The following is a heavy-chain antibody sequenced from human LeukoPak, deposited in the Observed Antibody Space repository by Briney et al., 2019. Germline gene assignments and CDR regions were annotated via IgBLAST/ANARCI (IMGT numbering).Heavy chain of an antibody. D-gene: IGHD4-11*01. CDR3: ARGVGVYSNYPTYYYYYYMDV. CDR1: GGSFSGYY. J-gene: IGHJ6*03. CDR2: INHSGST. Sequence: SETLSLTCAVYGGSFSGYYWSWIRQPPGKGLEWIGEINHSGSTNYIPSLKSRATISVDTSKNQFSLKLSSVTAADTAVYYCARGVGVYSNYPTYYYYYYMDVWGKGTTVTVSS. V-gene: IGHV4-34*01.